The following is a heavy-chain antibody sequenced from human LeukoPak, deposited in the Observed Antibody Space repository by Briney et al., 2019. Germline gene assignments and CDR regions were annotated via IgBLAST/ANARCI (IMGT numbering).Heavy chain of an antibody. Sequence: GGSLRLSCAASGFTFSSYWMSWVRQAPGKGLEWVAFIQYDGSNNYYADSVKGRFTISRDNSKSMLYLQMNSLRAEDTAVYYCAKEFSSYYYYYMDVWGKGTTVTVSS. CDR1: GFTFSSYW. D-gene: IGHD3-3*02. CDR2: IQYDGSNN. V-gene: IGHV3-30*02. CDR3: AKEFSSYYYYYMDV. J-gene: IGHJ6*03.